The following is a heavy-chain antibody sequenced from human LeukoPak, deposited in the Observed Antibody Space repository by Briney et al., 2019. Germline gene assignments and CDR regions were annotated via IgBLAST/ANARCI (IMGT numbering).Heavy chain of an antibody. CDR2: ISYDGSNK. CDR1: GFTFSSYA. D-gene: IGHD3-22*01. J-gene: IGHJ4*02. CDR3: ARVQSYYDSSGYSSRDY. V-gene: IGHV3-30*04. Sequence: GGSLRLSCAASGFTFSSYAMHWVRQAPGKGLEWVAVISYDGSNKYYADSVKGRFTISRDNSKNTLYLQMNSLRAEDTAVYYCARVQSYYDSSGYSSRDYWGQGTLVTVSS.